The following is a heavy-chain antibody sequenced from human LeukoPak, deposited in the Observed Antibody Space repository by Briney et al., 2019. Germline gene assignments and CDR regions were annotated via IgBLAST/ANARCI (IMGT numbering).Heavy chain of an antibody. CDR1: GFTFSSYW. CDR3: AREGEITIFGVAT. CDR2: IKQDGSEK. D-gene: IGHD3-3*01. V-gene: IGHV3-7*01. J-gene: IGHJ4*02. Sequence: GGSLRLSCAAFGFTFSSYWMSWVRRAPGKGLEWVANIKQDGSEKYYVDSVKGRFTISRDNAKNSLYLQMNSLRAEDTAVYYCAREGEITIFGVATGGQGTLVTVSS.